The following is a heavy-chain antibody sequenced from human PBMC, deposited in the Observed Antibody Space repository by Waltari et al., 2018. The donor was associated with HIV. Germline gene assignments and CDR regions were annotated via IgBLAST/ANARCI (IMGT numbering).Heavy chain of an antibody. Sequence: EVQLVESGGGLVQPGGSLRLSCAASGFTFSSYEMNWVRRAPGKGLEGVSYISSSGSTIYYADSVKGRFTISRDNAKNSLYLQMNSLRAEDTAVYYCARVSAVAGTGGYWGQGTLVTVSS. J-gene: IGHJ4*02. V-gene: IGHV3-48*03. CDR3: ARVSAVAGTGGY. D-gene: IGHD6-19*01. CDR1: GFTFSSYE. CDR2: ISSSGSTI.